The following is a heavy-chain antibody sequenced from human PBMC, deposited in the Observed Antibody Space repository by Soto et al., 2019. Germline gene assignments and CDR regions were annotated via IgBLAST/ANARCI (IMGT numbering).Heavy chain of an antibody. J-gene: IGHJ6*02. CDR3: ARDSKVSSSSGYYYYYGMDV. V-gene: IGHV4-30-4*01. CDR2: IYYSGST. CDR1: GGSISSGDYY. D-gene: IGHD6-6*01. Sequence: SETLSLTCTVSGGSISSGDYYWSWIRQPPGKGLEWIGYIYYSGSTYYNPSLKSRVTISVDTSKNQFSLKLSSVTAADTAVYYCARDSKVSSSSGYYYYYGMDVWGQGTTVTVSS.